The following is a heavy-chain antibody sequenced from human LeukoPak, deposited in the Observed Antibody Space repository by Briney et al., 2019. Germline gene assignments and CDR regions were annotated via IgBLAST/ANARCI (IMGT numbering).Heavy chain of an antibody. V-gene: IGHV7-4-1*02. D-gene: IGHD3-22*01. CDR3: ANCYDSSGFFAY. J-gene: IGHJ4*02. Sequence: ASVKVSCKGSGYTFTKYAISWVRQAPGQGLEYMGWIDTNTGNPTYARGFTGRFVFSLDTSISTAYLQISSLKAEDSAMYFCANCYDSSGFFAYWGQGTLVTVSS. CDR2: IDTNTGNP. CDR1: GYTFTKYA.